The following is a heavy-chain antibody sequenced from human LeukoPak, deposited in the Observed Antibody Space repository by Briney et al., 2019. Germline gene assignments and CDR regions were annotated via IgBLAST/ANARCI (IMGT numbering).Heavy chain of an antibody. Sequence: SGGSLRLSCAASGFTFSSYSMNWVRQAPGKGLEWVSSISSSSSYIYYADSVKGRFTISRDNAKNSLYLQMNSLRAEDTAVYYCAKDFQEWELLLAFDIWGQGTMVTVSS. CDR3: AKDFQEWELLLAFDI. D-gene: IGHD1-26*01. CDR2: ISSSSSYI. V-gene: IGHV3-21*01. J-gene: IGHJ3*02. CDR1: GFTFSSYS.